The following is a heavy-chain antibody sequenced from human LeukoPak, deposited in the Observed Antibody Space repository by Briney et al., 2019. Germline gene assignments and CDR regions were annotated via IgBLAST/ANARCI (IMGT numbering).Heavy chain of an antibody. V-gene: IGHV3-21*01. Sequence: GGSLRLSCAASGFTFSSYSMNWVRQAPGKGLKWVSSISSSSSYIYYADSVKGRFTISSDNAKNSLYLQMNSLRAEDTAVYYCASGFAPADAFDIWGQGTMVTVSS. J-gene: IGHJ3*02. CDR1: GFTFSSYS. CDR2: ISSSSSYI. D-gene: IGHD2-2*03. CDR3: ASGFAPADAFDI.